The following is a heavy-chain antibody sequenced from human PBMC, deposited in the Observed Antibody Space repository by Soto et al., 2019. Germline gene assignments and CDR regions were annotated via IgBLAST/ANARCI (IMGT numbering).Heavy chain of an antibody. CDR3: ARATGRDTAMVTAFDY. CDR2: INWNGGRT. Sequence: EVQLVESGGGVVRPGGSLRLSCAASGFTFDDYGMSWVRQAPGKGLEGVSGINWNGGRTGYADSVRGRFTISRDNAKNSLYLQMNSLRAEDTALYHCARATGRDTAMVTAFDYWGQGTLVTVSS. D-gene: IGHD5-18*01. CDR1: GFTFDDYG. V-gene: IGHV3-20*01. J-gene: IGHJ4*02.